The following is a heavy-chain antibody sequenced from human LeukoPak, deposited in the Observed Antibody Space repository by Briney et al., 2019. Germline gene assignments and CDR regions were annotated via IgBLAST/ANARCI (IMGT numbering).Heavy chain of an antibody. V-gene: IGHV4-59*08. J-gene: IGHJ4*02. D-gene: IGHD3-22*01. Sequence: SETLSLTCTASGGSISSFYWSWIRQPPGNGLEWIGYIYYTGNTYYNPSLKSRVSISVDTSKNQFSLNLKSVTAADTAVYYCARQYYDSTGYYYFDYWGQGTLVTVSS. CDR3: ARQYYDSTGYYYFDY. CDR1: GGSISSFY. CDR2: IYYTGNT.